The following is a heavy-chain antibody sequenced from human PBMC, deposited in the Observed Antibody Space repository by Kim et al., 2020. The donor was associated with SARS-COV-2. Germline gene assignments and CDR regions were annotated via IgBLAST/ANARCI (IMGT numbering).Heavy chain of an antibody. V-gene: IGHV3-73*01. CDR2: IRSKANSYAT. Sequence: GGSLRLSCAASGFTFSGSAMHWVRQASGKGLEWVGRIRSKANSYATAYAASVKGRFTISRDDSKNTAYLQMNSLKTEDTAVYYCTTGLKYCSGGSCYLDYWGQGTLVTVSS. J-gene: IGHJ4*02. CDR1: GFTFSGSA. CDR3: TTGLKYCSGGSCYLDY. D-gene: IGHD2-15*01.